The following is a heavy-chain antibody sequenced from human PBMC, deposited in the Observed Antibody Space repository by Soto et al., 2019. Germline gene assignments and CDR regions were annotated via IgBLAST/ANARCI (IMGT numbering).Heavy chain of an antibody. V-gene: IGHV4-59*01. D-gene: IGHD3-22*01. Sequence: SETLSLTCTVSGGSISSYYWSWIRQPPGKGLEWIGYIYYSGSTNYNPSLKSRVTISVDTSKNQFSLKLSSVTAADTAVYYCARDRGPHDSSGYYFDYWGQGTLVTVSS. CDR1: GGSISSYY. J-gene: IGHJ4*02. CDR3: ARDRGPHDSSGYYFDY. CDR2: IYYSGST.